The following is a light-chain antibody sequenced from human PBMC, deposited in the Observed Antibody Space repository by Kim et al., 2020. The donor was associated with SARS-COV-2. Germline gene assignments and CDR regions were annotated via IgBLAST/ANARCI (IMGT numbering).Light chain of an antibody. CDR1: QGIDNH. V-gene: IGKV1-9*01. CDR2: AAS. CDR3: QQLNTYPWT. Sequence: GDMVPFTCRTSQGIDNHLAWYQQKPGKAPKLLIFAASTLQSGVPSMFSGSGSGTEFTLTVSSLQPEDFAIYYCQQLNTYPWTFGQGTKVDIK. J-gene: IGKJ1*01.